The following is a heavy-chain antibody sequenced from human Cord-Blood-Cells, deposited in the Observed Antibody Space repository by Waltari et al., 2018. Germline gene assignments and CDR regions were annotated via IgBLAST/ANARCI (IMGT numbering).Heavy chain of an antibody. CDR2: IIPIFGTA. V-gene: IGHV1-69*01. CDR1: GGPFSSYA. Sequence: QVQLVQSGAEVKKPGSSVKVSCKASGGPFSSYAISWVRQARGQGLEWMGGIIPIFGTANYAQKFQGRVTITADESTSTAYMELSSLRSEDTAVYYCARDQGGAYCGGDCYFAYWGQGTLVTVSS. D-gene: IGHD2-21*02. J-gene: IGHJ4*02. CDR3: ARDQGGAYCGGDCYFAY.